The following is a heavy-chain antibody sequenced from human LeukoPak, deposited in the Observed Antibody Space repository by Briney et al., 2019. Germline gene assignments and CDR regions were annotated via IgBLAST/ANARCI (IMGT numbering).Heavy chain of an antibody. CDR3: AKTGGYYYDSSGYYYYY. J-gene: IGHJ4*02. CDR1: GFTFSSYA. D-gene: IGHD3-22*01. V-gene: IGHV3-23*01. Sequence: PGGSLRLSCAASGFTFSSYAMSWVRQAPGKGLEWVSAISGSGGSTYYADSVKGRFTISRDNSKNTLYLQMNSLRAEDTAVYYCAKTGGYYYDSSGYYYYYWGQGTLVTVSS. CDR2: ISGSGGST.